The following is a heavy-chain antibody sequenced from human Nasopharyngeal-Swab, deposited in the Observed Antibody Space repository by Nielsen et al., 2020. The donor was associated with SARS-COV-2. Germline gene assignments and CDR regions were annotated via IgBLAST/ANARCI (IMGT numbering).Heavy chain of an antibody. CDR3: ARGRLYYDFWSGYWFDP. Sequence: SETLSLTCAVYGGSFSGYYWSWIRQPPGKGLEWIGEINHSGSTNYNPSLKSRVTISVDPSKNQFSLKLSSVTAADTAVYYCARGRLYYDFWSGYWFDPWGQGTLVTVSS. CDR1: GGSFSGYY. D-gene: IGHD3-3*01. J-gene: IGHJ5*02. CDR2: INHSGST. V-gene: IGHV4-34*01.